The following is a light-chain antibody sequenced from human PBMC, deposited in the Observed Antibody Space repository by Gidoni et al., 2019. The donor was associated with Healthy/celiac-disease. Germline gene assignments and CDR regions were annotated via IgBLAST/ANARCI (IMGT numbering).Light chain of an antibody. CDR2: AAS. CDR1: QSISSY. Sequence: DIQMTQSPSNLSASVGDRVTITGRASQSISSYLNWYQQKPGKAPKLLIYAASSLQSGVPSRFVGSGSGTDFTLTISSLQPEDFAPYYCQQSYSTPHTFGQWTKLEIK. V-gene: IGKV1-39*01. J-gene: IGKJ2*01. CDR3: QQSYSTPHT.